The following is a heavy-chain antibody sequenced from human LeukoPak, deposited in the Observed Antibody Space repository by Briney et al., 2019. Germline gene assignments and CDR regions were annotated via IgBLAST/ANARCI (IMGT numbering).Heavy chain of an antibody. Sequence: SETLSLTCTVSGGSISSGGYYWSWIRQHPGKGLEWIGYIYYSGSTYYNPSLKSRVTISVDTSKNQFSLKLSSVTAADTAVYYCARDRASPTYDSSGYRINWFVPSGQGTLVTVSS. V-gene: IGHV4-31*03. CDR3: ARDRASPTYDSSGYRINWFVP. CDR2: IYYSGST. J-gene: IGHJ5*02. CDR1: GGSISSGGYY. D-gene: IGHD3-22*01.